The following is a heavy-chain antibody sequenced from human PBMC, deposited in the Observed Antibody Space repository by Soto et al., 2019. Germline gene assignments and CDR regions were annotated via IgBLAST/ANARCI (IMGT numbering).Heavy chain of an antibody. Sequence: SVKVSCKASGGTFSRYAISWVRQAPGQGLEWMGGIIPIFGTANYAQKFQGRVTITADESTSTAYMELSSLRFEDTAVYYCARAIVAPTTTGWLDPWGQGTLVTVSS. CDR3: ARAIVAPTTTGWLDP. CDR2: IIPIFGTA. D-gene: IGHD1-26*01. J-gene: IGHJ5*02. V-gene: IGHV1-69*13. CDR1: GGTFSRYA.